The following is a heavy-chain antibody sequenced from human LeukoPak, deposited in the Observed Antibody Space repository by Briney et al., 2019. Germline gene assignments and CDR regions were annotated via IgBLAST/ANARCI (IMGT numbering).Heavy chain of an antibody. CDR3: AKLPVEMATIFAFDI. J-gene: IGHJ3*02. Sequence: PGGSLRLSCAASGFTFSSYGMHWVRQAPGKGLEWVAVISYDGSNKYYADSVKGRFTISRDNSKNTLYLQMNSLRAEDTAVYYCAKLPVEMATIFAFDIWGQGPMVTVSS. V-gene: IGHV3-30*18. CDR1: GFTFSSYG. D-gene: IGHD5-24*01. CDR2: ISYDGSNK.